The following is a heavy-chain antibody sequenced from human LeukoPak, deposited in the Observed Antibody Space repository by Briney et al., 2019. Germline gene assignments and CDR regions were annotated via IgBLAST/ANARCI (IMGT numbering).Heavy chain of an antibody. V-gene: IGHV3-30-3*01. D-gene: IGHD3-16*01. CDR2: ISYDGSNK. J-gene: IGHJ6*03. CDR3: AKGLRTGVGPYMGYHYYMDV. CDR1: GFTFSSYA. Sequence: GGSLRLSGAASGFTFSSYAMHWVRQAPGKGLEWVAVISYDGSNKYYADSVKGRLTISRDNSYNTVSLQMNSLRDEDTGVYYCAKGLRTGVGPYMGYHYYMDVWGKGATVTVSS.